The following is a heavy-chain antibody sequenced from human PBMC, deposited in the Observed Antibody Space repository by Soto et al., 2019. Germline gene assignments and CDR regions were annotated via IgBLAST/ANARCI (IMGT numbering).Heavy chain of an antibody. J-gene: IGHJ5*01. CDR2: IYYDGST. D-gene: IGHD6-25*01. CDR3: VRLSPPDSYIFDF. CDR1: GGSISSYY. V-gene: IGHV4-59*01. Sequence: SETLSLTCTVSGGSISSYYWSWIRQPPGKGLEWIGYIYYDGSTNYKSSMKSRVAISVDTSKNQFSLNLNSVTAADTAVYYCVRLSPPDSYIFDFWGQGALVTVSS.